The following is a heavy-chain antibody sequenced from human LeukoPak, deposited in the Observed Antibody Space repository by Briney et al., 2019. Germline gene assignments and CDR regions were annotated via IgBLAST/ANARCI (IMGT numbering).Heavy chain of an antibody. D-gene: IGHD3-10*01. Sequence: PSETLSLTCAVSGGSISSNSYYWGWIRQPPGKGLEWIGSIYYSGYTYYNPSLESRVTISVDTSKNQFSLKLSSVTAADTSIYYCAKHYMGSSYNRGLDYWGQGTLVTVSS. CDR1: GGSISSNSYY. CDR3: AKHYMGSSYNRGLDY. J-gene: IGHJ4*02. CDR2: IYYSGYT. V-gene: IGHV4-39*01.